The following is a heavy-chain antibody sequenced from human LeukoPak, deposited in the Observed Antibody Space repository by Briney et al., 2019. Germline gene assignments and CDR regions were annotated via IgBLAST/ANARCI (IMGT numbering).Heavy chain of an antibody. Sequence: PAETLSLTCAVSGYSISSGYYWGWIRPPPGKGLEWVGSIYHSGSTYYNPSLKSRVTISVDTSKNQFSLKLSSVTAADTAVYYCARAGYTAIVAFDIWGQGTMVTVSS. J-gene: IGHJ3*02. V-gene: IGHV4-38-2*01. CDR1: GYSISSGYY. CDR2: IYHSGST. CDR3: ARAGYTAIVAFDI. D-gene: IGHD5-18*01.